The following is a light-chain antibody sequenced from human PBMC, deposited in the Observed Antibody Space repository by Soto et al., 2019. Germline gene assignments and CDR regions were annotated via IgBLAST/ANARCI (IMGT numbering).Light chain of an antibody. V-gene: IGKV3D-15*01. J-gene: IGKJ4*01. CDR1: QSVSSN. CDR2: GAS. Sequence: ETVMTQSPATLSVSPGERATLSCRASQSVSSNLAWYQQKPGQAPRLLIYGASTRATGIPARFSGSGSGTEFTLTISSLQSEDFEVYYCQQYNDWPPLTFGGGTKVEIK. CDR3: QQYNDWPPLT.